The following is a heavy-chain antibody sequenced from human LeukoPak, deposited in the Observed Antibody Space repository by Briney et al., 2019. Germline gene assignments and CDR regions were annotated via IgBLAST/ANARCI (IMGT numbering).Heavy chain of an antibody. V-gene: IGHV4-4*07. J-gene: IGHJ3*02. CDR3: ARARDSGWPDAFDI. Sequence: SETLSLTCTVSGGSISSYYWSWIRQPAGKGLERIGRIYTSGSTNYNPSLKSRVTMSVDTSKNQFSLKLSSVTAADTAVYYCARARDSGWPDAFDIWGQGTMVTVSS. CDR2: IYTSGST. D-gene: IGHD6-19*01. CDR1: GGSISSYY.